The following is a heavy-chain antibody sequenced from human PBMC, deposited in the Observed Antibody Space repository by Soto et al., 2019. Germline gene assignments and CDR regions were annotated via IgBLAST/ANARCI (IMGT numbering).Heavy chain of an antibody. CDR1: GFTFSSYS. V-gene: IGHV3-48*02. CDR2: ISSSSSTI. CDR3: ARDGAAQKTYYYDRSGSGAFDI. D-gene: IGHD3-22*01. J-gene: IGHJ3*02. Sequence: GGSLRLSCAASGFTFSSYSMNWVRQAPGKGLEWVSYISSSSSTIYYADSVKGRFTISRDNAKNSLYLQMNSLRDEDTAVYYCARDGAAQKTYYYDRSGSGAFDIWGQGTMVTVSS.